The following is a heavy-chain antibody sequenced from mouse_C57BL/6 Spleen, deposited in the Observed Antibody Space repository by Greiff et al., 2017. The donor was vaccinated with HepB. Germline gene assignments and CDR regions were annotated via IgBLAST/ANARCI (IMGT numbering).Heavy chain of an antibody. V-gene: IGHV5-4*01. CDR3: ARDRGLRRDSPYYYAMDY. J-gene: IGHJ4*01. CDR1: GFTFSSYA. D-gene: IGHD2-2*01. CDR2: ISDCGSYT. Sequence: EVKLVESGGGLVKPGGSLKLSCAASGFTFSSYAMSWVRQTPEKRLEWVATISDCGSYTNYPDNVKGRFTISRDNAKNNLYLQMSHLKSEDTAMYYCARDRGLRRDSPYYYAMDYWGQGTSVTVSS.